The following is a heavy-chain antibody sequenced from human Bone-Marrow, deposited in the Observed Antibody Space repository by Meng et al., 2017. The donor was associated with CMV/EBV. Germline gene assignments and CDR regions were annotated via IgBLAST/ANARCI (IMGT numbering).Heavy chain of an antibody. CDR1: GFTFSSYG. Sequence: QVQLVELGGGVVRPGGYMRISCAASGFTFSSYGMHWVRQAPGKGLEWVAFIRYDGSNKYYADSVKGRFTISRDNSKNTLYLQMNSLRTEDTAVYYCAKEAGPRKYFDYWGQGTLVTVSS. J-gene: IGHJ4*02. D-gene: IGHD1-14*01. CDR2: IRYDGSNK. CDR3: AKEAGPRKYFDY. V-gene: IGHV3-30*02.